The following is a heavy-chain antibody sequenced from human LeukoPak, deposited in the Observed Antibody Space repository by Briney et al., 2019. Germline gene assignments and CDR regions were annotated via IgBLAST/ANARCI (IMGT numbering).Heavy chain of an antibody. D-gene: IGHD3-10*01. CDR3: ARLYYYGSGSYWAFDY. J-gene: IGHJ4*02. CDR1: GGSIRGYY. Sequence: SETLSLTCNVSGGSIRGYYWSWIRQPPGKGLEWIGYIYSSGSTNYNPSLKSRVTISVDTSKNQLSLKLNSVTAADTAVYYCARLYYYGSGSYWAFDYWGQGTLVTVSS. CDR2: IYSSGST. V-gene: IGHV4-59*01.